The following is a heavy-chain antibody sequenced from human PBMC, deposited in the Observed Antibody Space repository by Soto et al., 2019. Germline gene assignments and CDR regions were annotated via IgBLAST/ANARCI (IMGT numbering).Heavy chain of an antibody. CDR2: ISPYNGNT. J-gene: IGHJ4*02. Sequence: QVQLVQSGAEVKKPGASVKVSCKASGYTFTSYGISWVRQAPGQGLEGMGWISPYNGNTKYAQKRQGRVTMTTDTSTSTAYMELRSLRSDDTAVYYCARDTIRPPHSRHVFDYRGQGTLVTVSS. D-gene: IGHD1-1*01. CDR3: ARDTIRPPHSRHVFDY. V-gene: IGHV1-18*01. CDR1: GYTFTSYG.